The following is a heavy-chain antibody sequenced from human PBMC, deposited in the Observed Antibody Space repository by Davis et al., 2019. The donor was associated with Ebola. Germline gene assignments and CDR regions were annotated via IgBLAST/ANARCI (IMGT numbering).Heavy chain of an antibody. Sequence: MPSETLSLTCAVYGGSFSGYYWSWIRQPPGKGLEWIGEINHSGSTNYNPSLKSRVTISVDTSTNQFSLKLSSVTAADTAVYYCARVVGATTGWFDPWGQGTLVTVSS. D-gene: IGHD1-26*01. CDR1: GGSFSGYY. CDR2: INHSGST. V-gene: IGHV4-34*01. CDR3: ARVVGATTGWFDP. J-gene: IGHJ5*02.